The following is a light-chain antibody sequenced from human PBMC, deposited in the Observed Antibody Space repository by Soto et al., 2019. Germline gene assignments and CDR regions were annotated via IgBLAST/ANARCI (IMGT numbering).Light chain of an antibody. CDR1: QDIRSY. J-gene: IGKJ1*01. V-gene: IGKV1-39*01. CDR3: QQGYSTQWT. CDR2: ATS. Sequence: PSSLSASVGDRVSITCRASQDIRSYLNWYQQKPGKAPELLIYATSNSQSGVPPRFSASGSGTDFTLTISSLQPEDFATYYCQQGYSTQWTSGQGTKVDIK.